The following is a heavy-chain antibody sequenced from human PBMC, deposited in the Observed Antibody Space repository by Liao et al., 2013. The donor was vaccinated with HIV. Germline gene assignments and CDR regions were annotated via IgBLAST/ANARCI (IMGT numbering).Heavy chain of an antibody. Sequence: QVQLQQWGAGLLKPSETLSLTCAVYGGSFSGYYWSWIRQPPGKGLEWIGEINHSGSTNYNPSLKSRVTISVDTSKNQFSLKLSSVTAADTAVYYCARGRSGWYGLYYFDYWGQGNPGHRLL. CDR2: INHSGST. CDR3: ARGRSGWYGLYYFDY. D-gene: IGHD6-19*01. V-gene: IGHV4-34*01. J-gene: IGHJ4*02. CDR1: GGSFSGYY.